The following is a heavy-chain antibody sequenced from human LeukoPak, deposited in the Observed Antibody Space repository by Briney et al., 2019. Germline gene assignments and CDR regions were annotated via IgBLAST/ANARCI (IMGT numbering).Heavy chain of an antibody. CDR1: GYTFTGYY. J-gene: IGHJ3*02. CDR2: INPNSGGT. CDR3: ARYCSSTSCYGAFDI. V-gene: IGHV1-2*02. Sequence: ASVKVSCKASGYTFTGYYMHWVRQAPGQGLEWMGWINPNSGGTNYAQKFQGRVTMTRDTSISTAYMELSRLRSDDTAEYYCARYCSSTSCYGAFDIWGQGTMVTVSS. D-gene: IGHD2-2*01.